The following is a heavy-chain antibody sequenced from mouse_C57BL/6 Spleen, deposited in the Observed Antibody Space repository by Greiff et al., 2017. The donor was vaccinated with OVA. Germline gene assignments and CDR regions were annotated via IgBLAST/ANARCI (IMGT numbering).Heavy chain of an antibody. D-gene: IGHD1-1*01. J-gene: IGHJ2*01. Sequence: QVQLKQPGTELVKPGASVKLSCKASGYTFTSYWMHWVKQRPGQGLEWIGNINPSNGGTNYNEKFKSKATLTVDKSSSTAYMQLSSLTSEDSAVYYCARWTTVSRGYFDYWGQGTTLTVSS. CDR1: GYTFTSYW. CDR3: ARWTTVSRGYFDY. V-gene: IGHV1-53*01. CDR2: INPSNGGT.